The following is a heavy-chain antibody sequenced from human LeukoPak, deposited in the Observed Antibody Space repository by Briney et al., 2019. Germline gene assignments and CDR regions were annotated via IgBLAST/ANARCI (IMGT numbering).Heavy chain of an antibody. CDR2: INPNSGGT. D-gene: IGHD1-1*01. CDR3: ARGRILKRHSAEYFQH. J-gene: IGHJ1*01. CDR1: GYTFTGYY. V-gene: IGHV1-2*02. Sequence: ASVKVFCKASGYTFTGYYMQWVRQASGQGLEWMGWINPNSGGTNYAQKFQGRVTRTRDTSISTAYMELSRLRSDDTAVYYCARGRILKRHSAEYFQHWGQGTLVTVSS.